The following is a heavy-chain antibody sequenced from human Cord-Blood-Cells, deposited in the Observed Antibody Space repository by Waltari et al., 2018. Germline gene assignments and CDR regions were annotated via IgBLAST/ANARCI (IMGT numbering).Heavy chain of an antibody. CDR1: GSRFTSYW. J-gene: IGHJ4*02. Sequence: EVQLVQSGAEVKKPGESLKISCKGSGSRFTSYWIGWLRQLPGKGLEWMGIIYPGDSDTRYSPSVQGQVTISADKSISTAYLQWSSLKASDTAMYYCARLTGDQSGSLAFDYWGQGTLVTVSS. D-gene: IGHD7-27*01. CDR2: IYPGDSDT. V-gene: IGHV5-51*01. CDR3: ARLTGDQSGSLAFDY.